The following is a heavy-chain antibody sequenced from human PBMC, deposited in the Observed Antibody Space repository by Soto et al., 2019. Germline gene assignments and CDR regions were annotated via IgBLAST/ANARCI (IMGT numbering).Heavy chain of an antibody. CDR2: IYYDGNT. CDR1: CDSISNNRHY. D-gene: IGHD6-19*01. V-gene: IGHV4-39*01. Sequence: SQTLPLTCTVFCDSISNNRHYRIWIRQPPGKGLESIANIYYDGNTYYNPSLKSRVTISLDTSKNQFSLRLNSVTAADTAVYYCARHVNLPLAGTGFDSWGRGTLVTVSS. CDR3: ARHVNLPLAGTGFDS. J-gene: IGHJ4*02.